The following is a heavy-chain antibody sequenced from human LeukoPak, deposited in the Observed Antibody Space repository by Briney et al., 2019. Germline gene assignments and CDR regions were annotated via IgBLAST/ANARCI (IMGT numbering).Heavy chain of an antibody. Sequence: PSETLSLTCTVSGGSISSYYWSWIRQPPGKGLEWIGYIYYSGSTNYNPSLKSRATISVDTSKNQFSLKLSSVTAADTAVYYCARGYCSSTSCVAFDPWGQGTLVTVSS. V-gene: IGHV4-59*01. CDR2: IYYSGST. CDR3: ARGYCSSTSCVAFDP. CDR1: GGSISSYY. D-gene: IGHD2-2*01. J-gene: IGHJ5*02.